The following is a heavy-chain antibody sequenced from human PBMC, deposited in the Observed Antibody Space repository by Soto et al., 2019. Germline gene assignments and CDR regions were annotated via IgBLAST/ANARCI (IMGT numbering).Heavy chain of an antibody. CDR2: IIPIFGTA. CDR3: ARDIPHYDYVWGSYRGFAY. Sequence: SVKVSCKASGGTFSSYAISWVRQAPGQGLEWMGGIIPIFGTANYAQKFQGRVTITADKSTSTAYMELRSLRSDDTAVYYCARDIPHYDYVWGSYRGFAYWGQGTMVTVSS. CDR1: GGTFSSYA. J-gene: IGHJ4*02. V-gene: IGHV1-69*06. D-gene: IGHD3-16*02.